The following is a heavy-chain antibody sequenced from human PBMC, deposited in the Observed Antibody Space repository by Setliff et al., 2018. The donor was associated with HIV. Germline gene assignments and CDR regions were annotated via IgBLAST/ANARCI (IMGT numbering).Heavy chain of an antibody. J-gene: IGHJ4*02. V-gene: IGHV3-74*01. CDR3: ARGEHFWSGYYHGPSYDY. CDR1: GFTFSSYW. Sequence: LRLSCAASGFTFSSYWMHWVRQAPGKGLVWVSRINSDGSSTSYADSVKGRFTISRDNAKNTLYLQMNSLRAEDTAVYYCARGEHFWSGYYHGPSYDYWGQGTLVTVSS. D-gene: IGHD3-3*02. CDR2: INSDGSST.